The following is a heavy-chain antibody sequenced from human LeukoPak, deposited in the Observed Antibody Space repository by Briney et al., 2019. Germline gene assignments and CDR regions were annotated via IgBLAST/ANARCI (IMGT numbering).Heavy chain of an antibody. Sequence: TGGSLRLSCAASGFTFSSYWMNWVRHAPGKGPVWVSRINRNGSTTNYADSVKGRFTISRDNTKNTLYLQMSSLRAEDTAIYYCALSNWFDPWGQGTLVTVSS. CDR2: INRNGSTT. CDR3: ALSNWFDP. V-gene: IGHV3-74*01. J-gene: IGHJ5*02. CDR1: GFTFSSYW.